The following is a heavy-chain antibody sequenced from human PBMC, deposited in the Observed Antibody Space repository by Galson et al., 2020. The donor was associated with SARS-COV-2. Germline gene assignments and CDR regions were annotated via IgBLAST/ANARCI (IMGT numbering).Heavy chain of an antibody. CDR1: GGSISNYY. CDR3: ARDPLSRGRPGDYEVYYYYIMEV. D-gene: IGHD4-17*01. Sequence: SETLSLTCTVSGGSISNYYWSWIRQSAEKGLEWLGRIYPSGSSSYNPSLKSRVTMSVDTSKNQFSLNLSSVTAADTAVYYCARDPLSRGRPGDYEVYYYYIMEVWGQGTTVTVS. CDR2: IYPSGSS. J-gene: IGHJ6*02. V-gene: IGHV4-4*07.